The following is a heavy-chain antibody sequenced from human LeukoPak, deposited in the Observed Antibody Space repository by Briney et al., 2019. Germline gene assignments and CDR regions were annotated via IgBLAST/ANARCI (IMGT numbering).Heavy chain of an antibody. V-gene: IGHV3-7*01. J-gene: IGHJ4*02. CDR3: ARDSNRGYVDY. CDR1: GFTFSSYW. CDR2: IKQDGSEK. Sequence: PGGSLRLSCAASGFTFSSYWMSWVRQAPGHRLEWVANIKQDGSEKYYVDSVKGRFTISRDNAKNSLYLQMNSLRAEDTAVYYCARDSNRGYVDYWGQGTLVTVSS. D-gene: IGHD3-16*02.